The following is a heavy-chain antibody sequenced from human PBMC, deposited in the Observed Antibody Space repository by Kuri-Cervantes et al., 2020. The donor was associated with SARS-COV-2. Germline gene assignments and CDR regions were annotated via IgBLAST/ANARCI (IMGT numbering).Heavy chain of an antibody. Sequence: SVKVSCKASGYTFTSYDINWVRQAPGQGLECMGGIIPIFGTANYAQKFQGRVTITTDVSTSTANMELSSLRSEDTAVYYCASGGYSYGWPSMAHCVGDCYSGFVYWGQGTLVTVSS. D-gene: IGHD2-21*01. CDR3: ASGGYSYGWPSMAHCVGDCYSGFVY. CDR2: IIPIFGTA. V-gene: IGHV1-69*05. CDR1: GYTFTSYD. J-gene: IGHJ4*02.